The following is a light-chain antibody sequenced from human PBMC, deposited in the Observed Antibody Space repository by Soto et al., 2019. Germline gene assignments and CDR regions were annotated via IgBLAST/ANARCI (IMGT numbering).Light chain of an antibody. J-gene: IGLJ1*01. CDR1: SSNIGTGHD. CDR2: SNT. CDR3: QSYDISLSASYV. Sequence: PVRKQPPSVSGAPGHRVTSFCTEGSSNIGTGHDVHWYQQLPGTAPKLLIYSNTNRPSGVPERFSGSKSATSASLAIAGLQTEDEPDSSCQSYDISLSASYVFRTGTKVPVL. V-gene: IGLV1-40*01.